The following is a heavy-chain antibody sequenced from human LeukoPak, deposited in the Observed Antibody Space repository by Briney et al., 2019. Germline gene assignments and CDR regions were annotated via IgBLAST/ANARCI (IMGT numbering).Heavy chain of an antibody. CDR2: ISGSGGST. Sequence: GGSLRLSCAVSGFTFSSYAMSWVRQAPGKGLEWVSAISGSGGSTYYADSVKGRFTISRDNSKNTLYLQMNSLRAEDTAVYYCAKVQGYSSSWYPEDYWGQGTLVTVSS. V-gene: IGHV3-23*01. D-gene: IGHD6-13*01. CDR1: GFTFSSYA. CDR3: AKVQGYSSSWYPEDY. J-gene: IGHJ4*02.